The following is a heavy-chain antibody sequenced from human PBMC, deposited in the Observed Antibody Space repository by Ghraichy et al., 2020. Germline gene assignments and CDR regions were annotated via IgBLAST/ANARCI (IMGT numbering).Heavy chain of an antibody. D-gene: IGHD6-13*01. Sequence: GGSLRLSCAASGFTFSTYAMSWVRQAPGKGLEWVSAISGSGGSTYYADSVKGRFTISRDNSKNTLYLQMNSLRAEDTAVYYCAKDRSTTSWSINYFDYWGQGTLVTVSP. CDR2: ISGSGGST. CDR3: AKDRSTTSWSINYFDY. CDR1: GFTFSTYA. V-gene: IGHV3-23*01. J-gene: IGHJ4*02.